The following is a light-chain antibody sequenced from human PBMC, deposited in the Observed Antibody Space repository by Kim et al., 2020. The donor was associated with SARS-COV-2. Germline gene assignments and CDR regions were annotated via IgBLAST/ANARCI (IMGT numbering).Light chain of an antibody. J-gene: IGLJ1*01. CDR3: QSADSSGTYGV. Sequence: YELTQPPSVSVTRGRSARSTCTGDALTRQYANWYQQKPGQAPVLVIYKDSERPSRIPERFSGSSSGTTVTLTISGVQAEDEADYYCQSADSSGTYGVFGTGTKVTVL. CDR2: KDS. V-gene: IGLV3-25*03. CDR1: ALTRQY.